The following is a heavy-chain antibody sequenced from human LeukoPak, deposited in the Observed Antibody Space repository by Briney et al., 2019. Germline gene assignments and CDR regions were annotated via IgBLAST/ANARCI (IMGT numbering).Heavy chain of an antibody. Sequence: SETLSLTCAVYGGSFSGYYWSWIRQPPGKGLEWIGYIYYSGSTYYNPSLKSRVTISVDTSKNQFSLKLSSVTAADTAVYYCARSPPSGGPRWFDPWGQGTLVTVSS. D-gene: IGHD3-10*01. V-gene: IGHV4-34*09. CDR3: ARSPPSGGPRWFDP. J-gene: IGHJ5*02. CDR1: GGSFSGYY. CDR2: IYYSGST.